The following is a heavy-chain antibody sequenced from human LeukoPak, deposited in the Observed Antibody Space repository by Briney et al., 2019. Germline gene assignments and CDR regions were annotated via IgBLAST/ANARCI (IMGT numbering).Heavy chain of an antibody. CDR2: ICYSGST. D-gene: IGHD3-22*01. CDR1: GGSISSGGYY. J-gene: IGHJ4*02. V-gene: IGHV4-31*03. Sequence: SETLSLTCTVSGGSISSGGYYWSWIRQHPGKGLEWIGYICYSGSTYYNPSLKSRVTISVDTSKNQFSLKLSSVAAADTAVYYCARGNYDSSGYPAYYFDYWGQGTLVTVSS. CDR3: ARGNYDSSGYPAYYFDY.